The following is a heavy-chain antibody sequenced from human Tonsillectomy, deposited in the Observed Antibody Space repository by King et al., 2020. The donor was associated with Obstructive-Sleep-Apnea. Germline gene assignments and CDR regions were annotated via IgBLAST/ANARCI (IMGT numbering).Heavy chain of an antibody. V-gene: IGHV1-2*02. CDR1: GYTFTGYY. CDR2: IDPNSGGT. CDR3: ARVGVSSSSSWYLLDH. J-gene: IGHJ4*02. Sequence: QLVQSGAEVKKPGASVKVSCKASGYTFTGYYMHWVRQAPGQGLEWMGWIDPNSGGTNYAQKFQGRVTMTRDTSISTAYMELSRLRSDDTAVYYCARVGVSSSSSWYLLDHWGQGPLVTVSS. D-gene: IGHD6-13*01.